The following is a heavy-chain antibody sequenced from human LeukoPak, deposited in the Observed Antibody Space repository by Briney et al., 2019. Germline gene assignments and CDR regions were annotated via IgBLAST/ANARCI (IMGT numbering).Heavy chain of an antibody. Sequence: PGGSLRLSCAASGFIFSSYWMTWVRQAPGKGLEWVANIKQDGSEKHYVDSVKGRFTISRDNAKNSLYLQMNSLRAEDTALYYCAKATQDHCSSTSCYMDAVDYWGQGTLVTVSS. V-gene: IGHV3-7*03. J-gene: IGHJ4*02. D-gene: IGHD2-2*02. CDR3: AKATQDHCSSTSCYMDAVDY. CDR1: GFIFSSYW. CDR2: IKQDGSEK.